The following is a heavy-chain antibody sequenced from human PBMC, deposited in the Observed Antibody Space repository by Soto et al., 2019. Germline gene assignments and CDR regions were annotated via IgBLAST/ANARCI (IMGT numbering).Heavy chain of an antibody. J-gene: IGHJ4*02. CDR3: ARGSVDTVDSSGFYDY. D-gene: IGHD3-22*01. CDR1: VGSFSAYY. CDR2: INHSGGT. Sequence: SEPLSVTCSVEVGSFSAYYWSCILQNPLKGLEWIGEINHSGGTSYNPSLKSRVTISVDTSKSQFSLKLTSVTAADRAVYYCARGSVDTVDSSGFYDYWGQGTAVTVSS. V-gene: IGHV4-34*01.